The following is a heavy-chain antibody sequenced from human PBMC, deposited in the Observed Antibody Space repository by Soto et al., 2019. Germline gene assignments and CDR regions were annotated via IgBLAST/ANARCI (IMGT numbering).Heavy chain of an antibody. V-gene: IGHV4-30-4*01. J-gene: IGHJ6*02. CDR3: ASSSLYGMDV. CDR2: IYKSTTT. CDR1: GGSISTVDYF. Sequence: PSETLSLTCSVSGGSISTVDYFWAWIRQPPGQALEYIGYIYKSTTTYYNPSFESRVAISLDTSKSQFSLTVTSVTAADTAVYFCASSSLYGMDVWGQGTTVTVSS.